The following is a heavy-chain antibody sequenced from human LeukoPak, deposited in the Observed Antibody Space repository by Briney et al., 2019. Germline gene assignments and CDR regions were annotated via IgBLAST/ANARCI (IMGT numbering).Heavy chain of an antibody. CDR1: GGSFSGYY. CDR3: ARVMYYYGSGSYPDY. J-gene: IGHJ4*02. Sequence: SETLSLTCAVYGGSFSGYYWSWIRQPPGKELEWIGEINHSGSTNYNPSLKSRVTISVDTSKNQFSLKLSSVTAADTAVYYCARVMYYYGSGSYPDYWGQGTLVTVSS. D-gene: IGHD3-10*01. V-gene: IGHV4-34*01. CDR2: INHSGST.